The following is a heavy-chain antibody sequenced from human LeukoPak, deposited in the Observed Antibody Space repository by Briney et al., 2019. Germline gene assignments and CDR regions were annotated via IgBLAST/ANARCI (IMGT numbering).Heavy chain of an antibody. D-gene: IGHD1-26*01. CDR3: ARETPPVGGSHDDYDY. J-gene: IGHJ4*02. CDR2: ISSSGGTI. Sequence: QSGGSLRLSCAASGFTFSSYEMNWARQAPGKGLEWVSYISSSGGTIYYADSVKGRFTISRDNAKSSLYLQMNSLRAEDTAVYYCARETPPVGGSHDDYDYWGQGTLVTVSS. CDR1: GFTFSSYE. V-gene: IGHV3-48*03.